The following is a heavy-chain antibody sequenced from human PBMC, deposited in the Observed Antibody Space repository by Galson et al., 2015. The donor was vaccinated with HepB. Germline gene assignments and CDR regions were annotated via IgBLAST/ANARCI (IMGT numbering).Heavy chain of an antibody. CDR2: ISAYNGNT. D-gene: IGHD6-6*01. CDR3: ARLLRGYSSSSGSYYYYGMDV. CDR1: GYTFTSYG. Sequence: SVKVSCKASGYTFTSYGISWVRQAPGQGLEWMGWISAYNGNTNYAQKLQGRVTMTTDTSTCTAYMELRSLRSDDTAVYYCARLLRGYSSSSGSYYYYGMDVWGQGTTVTVSS. V-gene: IGHV1-18*04. J-gene: IGHJ6*02.